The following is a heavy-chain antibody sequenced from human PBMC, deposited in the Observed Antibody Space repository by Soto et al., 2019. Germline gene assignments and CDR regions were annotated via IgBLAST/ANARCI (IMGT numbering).Heavy chain of an antibody. Sequence: SETLSLTCTVSGGSISSYYWSWIRQPPGKGLEWIGYIYYSGSTNYNPSLKSRVTISVDTSKNQFSLKLSSVTAADTAVYYCARQIAAAGGLDPWGQGTRVTVYS. V-gene: IGHV4-59*01. D-gene: IGHD6-13*01. CDR2: IYYSGST. CDR1: GGSISSYY. J-gene: IGHJ5*02. CDR3: ARQIAAAGGLDP.